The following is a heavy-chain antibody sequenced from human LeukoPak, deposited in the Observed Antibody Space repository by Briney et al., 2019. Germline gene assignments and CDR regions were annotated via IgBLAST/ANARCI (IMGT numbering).Heavy chain of an antibody. D-gene: IGHD3-9*01. CDR1: GFTFSSYW. CDR3: ARESPPSNLWRYFDWSANYYYYMDV. Sequence: SGGSLRLSCAASGFTFSSYWMSWVRQAPGKGLEWVANIKQDGSEKYYVDSVKGRFTISRDNAKNSLYLQMNSLRAEDTAVYYCARESPPSNLWRYFDWSANYYYYMDVWGKGTTVTISS. CDR2: IKQDGSEK. J-gene: IGHJ6*03. V-gene: IGHV3-7*01.